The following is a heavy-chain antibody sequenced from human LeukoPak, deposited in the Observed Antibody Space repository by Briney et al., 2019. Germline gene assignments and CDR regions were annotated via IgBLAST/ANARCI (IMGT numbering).Heavy chain of an antibody. J-gene: IGHJ6*03. V-gene: IGHV4-39*07. Sequence: SETLSLTCTVSGGSISSSSYYWGWIRQPPGKGLEWIGSINYSGSTYYNSSLKSRVTISVDTSKNQFSLKLSSVTAADTAVYYCARDRYYYDSSGSWDYYYYMDVWGKGTTVTVSS. D-gene: IGHD3-22*01. CDR1: GGSISSSSYY. CDR3: ARDRYYYDSSGSWDYYYYMDV. CDR2: INYSGST.